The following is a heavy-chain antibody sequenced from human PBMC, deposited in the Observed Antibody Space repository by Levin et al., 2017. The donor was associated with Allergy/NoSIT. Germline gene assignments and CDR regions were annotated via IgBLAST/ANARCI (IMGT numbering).Heavy chain of an antibody. CDR3: AKLEGVGVPTA. D-gene: IGHD2-2*01. CDR1: GFTFSRHG. Sequence: GGSLRLSCAASGFTFSRHGMDWVRQAPGKGLEWVARTSYDESNKYYADSVKGRFTISRDNSKNTLYLQMNSLKPEDTAVYYCAKLEGVGVPTAWGQGTLVTVSS. J-gene: IGHJ5*02. V-gene: IGHV3-30*18. CDR2: TSYDESNK.